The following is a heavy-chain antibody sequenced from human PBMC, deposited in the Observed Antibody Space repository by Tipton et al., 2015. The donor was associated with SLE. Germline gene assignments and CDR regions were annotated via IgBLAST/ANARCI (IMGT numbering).Heavy chain of an antibody. V-gene: IGHV4-59*01. CDR2: IYYRGSRGST. Sequence: TLSLTCTVSGGSISNYYWSWIRQPPGKGLEWIGYIYYRGSRGSTNYSPSLQRRVTIPVDTSKTQMSLKVTSVTAAGTAVYYCARGFEDCDGDCYPRWGQRILVCVSA. CDR1: GGSISNYY. CDR3: ARGFEDCDGDCYPR. D-gene: IGHD2-21*02. J-gene: IGHJ4*02.